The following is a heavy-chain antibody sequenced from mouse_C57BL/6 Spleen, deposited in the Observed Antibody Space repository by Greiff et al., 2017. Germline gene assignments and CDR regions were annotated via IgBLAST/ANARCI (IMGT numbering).Heavy chain of an antibody. D-gene: IGHD4-1*01. J-gene: IGHJ4*01. Sequence: DVQLQESGPGLVKPFQSLSLPCSVTGYSITSGYYWNWIRQFPGNKLEWMGYISYDGSNNYNPSLENPISITRDTSKNQFFQKLNSVTTENTATYYCARQRSLGAMDYWGQGTSVTVSS. V-gene: IGHV3-6*01. CDR1: GYSITSGYY. CDR3: ARQRSLGAMDY. CDR2: ISYDGSN.